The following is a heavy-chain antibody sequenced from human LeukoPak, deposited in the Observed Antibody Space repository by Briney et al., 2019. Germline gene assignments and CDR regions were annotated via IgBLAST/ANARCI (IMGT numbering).Heavy chain of an antibody. J-gene: IGHJ4*02. CDR1: GGTFSSYA. CDR3: ARAMPMVVTLPGKYYFDY. D-gene: IGHD4-23*01. Sequence: GASVNVSCKASGGTFSSYAISWVRQAPGQGLEWMGGIIPIFGTANYAQKFQGRVTITTDESTSTAYMELSSLRSEDTAVYYCARAMPMVVTLPGKYYFDYWGQGTLVTVSS. V-gene: IGHV1-69*05. CDR2: IIPIFGTA.